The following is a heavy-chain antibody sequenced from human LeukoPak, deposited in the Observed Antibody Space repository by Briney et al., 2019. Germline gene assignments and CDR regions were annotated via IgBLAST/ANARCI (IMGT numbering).Heavy chain of an antibody. CDR1: GGTFSSYA. Sequence: ASVKVSCKASGGTFSSYAISWVRQAPGHGLEWMGWINTNTGNPTYAQGFTGRFVLSLDTSVSTAYLQISRLKAEDTAVYYCARGYCYDSSNYFDYWGQGTLVTVSS. D-gene: IGHD3-22*01. CDR3: ARGYCYDSSNYFDY. V-gene: IGHV7-4-1*02. J-gene: IGHJ4*02. CDR2: INTNTGNP.